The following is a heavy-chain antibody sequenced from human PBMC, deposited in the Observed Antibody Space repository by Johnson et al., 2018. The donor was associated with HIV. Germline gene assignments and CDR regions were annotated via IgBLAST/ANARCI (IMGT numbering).Heavy chain of an antibody. D-gene: IGHD2-8*01. CDR2: INSDGSST. CDR1: GFSVSGNY. CDR3: ARDRGYCTNGVCYYDAFDI. V-gene: IGHV3-74*01. J-gene: IGHJ3*02. Sequence: VQLVESGGGLIQPGGSLRVSCAASGFSVSGNYMSWVRQAPGKGLVWVSRINSDGSSTSYADSVKGRFTISRDNAKNTLYLQMNSLRAEDTAVYYCARDRGYCTNGVCYYDAFDIWGQGTMVTVSA.